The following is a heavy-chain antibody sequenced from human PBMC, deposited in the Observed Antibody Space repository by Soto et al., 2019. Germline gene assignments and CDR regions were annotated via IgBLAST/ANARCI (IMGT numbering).Heavy chain of an antibody. D-gene: IGHD6-13*01. V-gene: IGHV3-53*02. CDR3: ASGQQVILRYYYGLDV. CDR1: GFTVSTNS. J-gene: IGHJ6*02. CDR2: IYYDDGST. Sequence: EVQLVETGGGVIQPGGSLRLSCAVSGFTVSTNSMSWVRQAPGKGLEWVSVIYYDDGSTYYADSVKGRFSISRDSSRNTLYLQMNSLGAEDTAVYYCASGQQVILRYYYGLDVWGQGTTVTVSS.